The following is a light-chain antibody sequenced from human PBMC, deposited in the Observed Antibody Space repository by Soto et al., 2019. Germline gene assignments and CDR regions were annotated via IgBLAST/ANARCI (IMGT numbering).Light chain of an antibody. Sequence: QSALTQPPSASGSPGQSITTSCTGTSSDVGGYNYVSWYQQHPGSAPKLIIHEVNKRPSGVPDRFSGSKSGNTASLTVTGLQAEDEADYYCSSYAGSNILVFGEGTKLTVL. V-gene: IGLV2-8*01. J-gene: IGLJ2*01. CDR1: SSDVGGYNY. CDR2: EVN. CDR3: SSYAGSNILV.